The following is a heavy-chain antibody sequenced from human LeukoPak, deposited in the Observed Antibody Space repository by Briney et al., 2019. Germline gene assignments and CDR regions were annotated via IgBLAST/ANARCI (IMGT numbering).Heavy chain of an antibody. V-gene: IGHV1-18*01. D-gene: IGHD4-17*01. J-gene: IGHJ3*02. Sequence: ASVKVSCKASGYTFTSYGISWVRQAPGQGLEWMGWISAYNGNANYAQKLQGRVTMTTDTSTSTAYMELSSLRSEDTAVYYCARVETTKAFDIWGQATMVTVSS. CDR3: ARVETTKAFDI. CDR2: ISAYNGNA. CDR1: GYTFTSYG.